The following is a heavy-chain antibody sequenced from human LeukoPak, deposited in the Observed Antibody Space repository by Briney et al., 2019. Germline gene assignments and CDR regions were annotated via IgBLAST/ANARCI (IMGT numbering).Heavy chain of an antibody. V-gene: IGHV3-30*18. Sequence: PGGSLRLSCADSGYTFSSYGMHWVRQAPGKGLEWVAVISYDGSNKYYADSVKGRFTISRDNTKNTLYLQMNSLRAEDTAVYYCAKSSPTIPLGMDVWGQGTTVTVSS. J-gene: IGHJ6*02. CDR2: ISYDGSNK. D-gene: IGHD5-12*01. CDR3: AKSSPTIPLGMDV. CDR1: GYTFSSYG.